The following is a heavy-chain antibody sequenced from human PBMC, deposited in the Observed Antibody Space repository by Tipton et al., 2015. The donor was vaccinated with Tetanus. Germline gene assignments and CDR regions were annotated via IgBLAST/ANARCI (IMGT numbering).Heavy chain of an antibody. CDR3: ARHNSYFYALDV. Sequence: TLSLTCALSGDSISRGAYSWSWIRQPPGKGLEWIGYIYASGTTHYNPSLKSRVTISVGETKGQFYLNLTSVTAADTAVYYGARHNSYFYALDVWGQGTTVAVSS. J-gene: IGHJ6*02. CDR1: GDSISRGAYS. V-gene: IGHV4-30-2*01. CDR2: IYASGTT. D-gene: IGHD1-1*01.